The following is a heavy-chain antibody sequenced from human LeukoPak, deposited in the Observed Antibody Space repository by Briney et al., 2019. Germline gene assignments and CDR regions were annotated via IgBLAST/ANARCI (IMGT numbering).Heavy chain of an antibody. CDR3: ARDSEAAGMGFLDV. V-gene: IGHV3-48*03. Sequence: GGSLRLSCAASGFTFSSYEMNWVRQAPGKGLEWVSYISSSGSTIYYADSVKGRFTISRDNAKNSLYLQMNSLRAEDTAVYYCARDSEAAGMGFLDVWGKGTTVTVSS. CDR2: ISSSGSTI. J-gene: IGHJ6*04. D-gene: IGHD6-13*01. CDR1: GFTFSSYE.